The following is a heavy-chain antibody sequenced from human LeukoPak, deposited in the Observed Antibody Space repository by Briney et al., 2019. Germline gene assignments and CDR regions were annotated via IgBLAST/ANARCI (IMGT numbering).Heavy chain of an antibody. D-gene: IGHD2-2*02. Sequence: ASVKVSCKASGYTFTSYGISWVRQAPEQGLEWMGWISAYNGNTNYAQKLQGRVTMTTDTSTSTAYMELRSLRSDDTAVYYCARDCSSTSCYTVNYYYYGMDVWGQGTTVTVSS. CDR2: ISAYNGNT. V-gene: IGHV1-18*01. CDR1: GYTFTSYG. J-gene: IGHJ6*02. CDR3: ARDCSSTSCYTVNYYYYGMDV.